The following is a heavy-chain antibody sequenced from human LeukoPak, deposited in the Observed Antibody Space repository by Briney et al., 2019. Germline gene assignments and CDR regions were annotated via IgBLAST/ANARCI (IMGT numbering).Heavy chain of an antibody. D-gene: IGHD2-15*01. V-gene: IGHV3-48*01. Sequence: GSLRLSCAASGFTFSNYNMNWVRQAPGKGLEWASYISSSSSTIYYADSVKGRFTISRDNAKNSLYLQMNSLRAEDTAVYYCARDRLVGAAPIDYWGQGTLVTVSS. J-gene: IGHJ4*02. CDR3: ARDRLVGAAPIDY. CDR2: ISSSSSTI. CDR1: GFTFSNYN.